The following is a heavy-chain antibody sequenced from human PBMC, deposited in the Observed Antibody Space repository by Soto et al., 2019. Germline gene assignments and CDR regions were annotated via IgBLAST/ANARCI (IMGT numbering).Heavy chain of an antibody. CDR3: AKSSLDYYYGMDV. CDR1: GFTFSSYA. Sequence: GGSLRLSCAASGFTFSSYAMSWVRQAPGKGLEWVSAISGSGGSTYYADSVKGRFTISRDNSKNTLYLQMNSLRAEDTVVFYCAKSSLDYYYGMDVWGQGTTVTVSS. V-gene: IGHV3-23*01. J-gene: IGHJ6*02. D-gene: IGHD2-15*01. CDR2: ISGSGGST.